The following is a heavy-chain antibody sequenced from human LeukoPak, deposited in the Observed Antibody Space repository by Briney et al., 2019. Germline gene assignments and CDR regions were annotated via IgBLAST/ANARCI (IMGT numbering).Heavy chain of an antibody. D-gene: IGHD5/OR15-5a*01. CDR3: TTEFFGSVYNN. Sequence: GGTLRLSCAASGFTFSSYGMNWVRQAPGKGLEWVGHIKSQTHGGTTDYAAPVKGRFTISRDDSKQTVYLQMNSLQTDDTGVYHCTTEFFGSVYNNWGQGTLVTVSS. CDR1: GFTFSSYG. J-gene: IGHJ4*02. V-gene: IGHV3-15*01. CDR2: IKSQTHGGTT.